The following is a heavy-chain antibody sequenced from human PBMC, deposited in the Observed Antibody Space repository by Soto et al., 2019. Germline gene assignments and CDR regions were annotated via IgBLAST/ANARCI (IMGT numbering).Heavy chain of an antibody. CDR1: GGSISSYY. Sequence: LSLTCTVSGGSISSYYWSWIRQPPGKGLEWIGYIYYSGSTNYNPSLKSRVTISVDTSKNQFSLKLSSVTAADTAVYYCASGIAAAGTPYGMDVWGQGTTVTVSS. J-gene: IGHJ6*02. CDR2: IYYSGST. D-gene: IGHD6-13*01. CDR3: ASGIAAAGTPYGMDV. V-gene: IGHV4-59*01.